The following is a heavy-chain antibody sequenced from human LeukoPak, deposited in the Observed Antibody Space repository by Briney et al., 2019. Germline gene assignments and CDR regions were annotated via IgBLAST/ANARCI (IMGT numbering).Heavy chain of an antibody. CDR1: GFTFSSYW. J-gene: IGHJ4*02. D-gene: IGHD3-3*01. CDR3: ARGIAIFGVVNDFDY. CDR2: IKQDGSEK. V-gene: IGHV3-7*03. Sequence: GGSLRLSCAASGFTFSSYWMSWVRQAPGKGLEWVANIKQDGSEKYYVGSVKGRFTISRDNAKNSLYLQMNSLRAEDTAVYYCARGIAIFGVVNDFDYWGQGTLVTVSS.